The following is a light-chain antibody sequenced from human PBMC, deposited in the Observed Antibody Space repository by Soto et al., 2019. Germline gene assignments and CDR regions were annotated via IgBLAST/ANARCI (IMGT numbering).Light chain of an antibody. Sequence: EIVLTQSPDTLSLSPGERGTLSCTASQSVTSSQLAWYQQKPGQAPRLLVFGASSRATGIPDRFSGSGSETYFTLTIDRLEPEDFAVYFCQQYAKSPYTFGQGTKVEVK. V-gene: IGKV3-20*01. CDR2: GAS. CDR1: QSVTSSQ. J-gene: IGKJ2*01. CDR3: QQYAKSPYT.